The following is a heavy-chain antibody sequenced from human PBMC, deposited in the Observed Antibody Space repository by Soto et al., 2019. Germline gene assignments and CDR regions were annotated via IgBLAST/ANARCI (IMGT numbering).Heavy chain of an antibody. CDR1: GFTFSSYA. D-gene: IGHD5-18*01. CDR3: ARDGTAMVTAIDY. V-gene: IGHV3-30-3*01. CDR2: ISYDGSNK. J-gene: IGHJ4*02. Sequence: QVQLVESGGGVVQPGRSLRLSCAASGFTFSSYAMHWVRQAPGKGPEWVAVISYDGSNKYYADSVKGRFTISRDNSKNTLYLQMNSLRAEDTAVYYCARDGTAMVTAIDYWGQGTLVTVSS.